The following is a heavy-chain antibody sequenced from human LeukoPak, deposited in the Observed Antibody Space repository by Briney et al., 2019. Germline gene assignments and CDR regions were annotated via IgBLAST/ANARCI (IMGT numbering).Heavy chain of an antibody. CDR2: INHSGST. Sequence: SETLSLTCAVYGGSFSGYYWSWVRQPPRKGLEWIGEINHSGSTNYNPSLKRRVTISVDTSKNQFSLRLSSVTAADTAVYYCARNYDSSGYYYSPNWFDPWGQGTLVTVSS. D-gene: IGHD3-22*01. J-gene: IGHJ5*02. CDR1: GGSFSGYY. V-gene: IGHV4-34*01. CDR3: ARNYDSSGYYYSPNWFDP.